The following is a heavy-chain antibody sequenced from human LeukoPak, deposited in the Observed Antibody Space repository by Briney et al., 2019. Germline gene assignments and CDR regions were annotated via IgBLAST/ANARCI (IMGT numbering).Heavy chain of an antibody. CDR2: IYTSGST. D-gene: IGHD3-9*01. Sequence: SETLSLTCTVSGGSISSGSYYWSWIRQPAGKGLEWIGHIYTSGSTNYNPSLKSRVTISVDTSKSQFSLKLSSVTAADTAVYYCARGTYYDILTARWYFDYWGQGTLVTVSS. CDR3: ARGTYYDILTARWYFDY. CDR1: GGSISSGSYY. V-gene: IGHV4-61*09. J-gene: IGHJ4*02.